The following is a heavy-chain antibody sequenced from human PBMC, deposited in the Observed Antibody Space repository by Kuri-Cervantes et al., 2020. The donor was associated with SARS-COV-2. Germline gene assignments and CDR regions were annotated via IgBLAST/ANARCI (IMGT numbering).Heavy chain of an antibody. D-gene: IGHD4-11*01. J-gene: IGHJ6*02. V-gene: IGHV1-18*01. CDR1: GGTFSSYA. CDR2: ISAYNGNT. CDR3: ATHGDPSAYSNYGAARWYYGMAV. Sequence: ASVKVSCKASGGTFSSYAISWVRQALGQGLEWMGWISAYNGNTSYAQKLQGRVTMTTDTSTSTAYMELSSLRSEDTAVYYCATHGDPSAYSNYGAARWYYGMAVWGQGTTVTVSS.